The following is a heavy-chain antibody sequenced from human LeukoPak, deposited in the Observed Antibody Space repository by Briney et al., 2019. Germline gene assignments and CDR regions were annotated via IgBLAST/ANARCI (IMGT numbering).Heavy chain of an antibody. CDR3: ARAVTQDNWFDP. CDR1: GYTFTGYY. CDR2: INPNNGGT. D-gene: IGHD5-18*01. V-gene: IGHV1-2*02. Sequence: GASVKVSCKASGYTFTGYYIHWVRQAPGQGLEWMGWINPNNGGTNYAQKFQGRVTMTRDTSINTAYIEMSRLRSDDTAVYYCARAVTQDNWFDPWGQGTLVTVSS. J-gene: IGHJ5*02.